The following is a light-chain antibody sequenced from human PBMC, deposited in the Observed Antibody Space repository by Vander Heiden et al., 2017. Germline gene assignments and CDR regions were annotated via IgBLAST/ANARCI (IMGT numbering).Light chain of an antibody. J-gene: IGLJ3*02. V-gene: IGLV1-51*02. CDR3: GTWDSSLSAGV. Sequence: QSVLTQPPSVSAAPGQKVTISCSGSSSTLGNNYVSWYQQRPGTAPKLLIYENNKRPSGIPDRFSGSKSGTSATLGITGLQTGDEADYYCGTWDSSLSAGVFGGGTKLTVL. CDR1: SSTLGNNY. CDR2: ENN.